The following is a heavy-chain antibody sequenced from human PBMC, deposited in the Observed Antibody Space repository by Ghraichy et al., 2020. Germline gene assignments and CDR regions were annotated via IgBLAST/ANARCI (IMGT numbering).Heavy chain of an antibody. CDR3: VKTSYWDPKNYYYFDF. D-gene: IGHD1-7*01. Sequence: GESLNISCVASGVPFDSYAMAWVRQAPGKGLEWVSTISDTGDTSTFSTSVEGRFTISRHNPTKTLYLQMGALRAEDTAIYYCVKTSYWDPKNYYYFDFWGQGTQVTVSS. V-gene: IGHV3-23*01. CDR1: GVPFDSYA. J-gene: IGHJ4*02. CDR2: ISDTGDTS.